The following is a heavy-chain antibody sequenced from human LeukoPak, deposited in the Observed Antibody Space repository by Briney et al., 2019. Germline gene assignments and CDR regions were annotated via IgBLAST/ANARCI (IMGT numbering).Heavy chain of an antibody. CDR1: GGTFSSYA. Sequence: SVKVSCKASGGTFSSYAISWVRQAPGQGLEWMGGIIPIFGTANYAQKFQGRVTITADESTGTAYMELSSLRSEDTAVYYCARRRKELLGYYFDYWGQGTLVTVSS. D-gene: IGHD1-26*01. CDR3: ARRRKELLGYYFDY. J-gene: IGHJ4*02. CDR2: IIPIFGTA. V-gene: IGHV1-69*01.